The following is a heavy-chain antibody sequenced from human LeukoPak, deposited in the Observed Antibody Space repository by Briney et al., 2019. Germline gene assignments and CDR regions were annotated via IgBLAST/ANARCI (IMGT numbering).Heavy chain of an antibody. CDR1: GFTFSSYS. V-gene: IGHV3-21*01. CDR3: ARFDLGYCSSTSCYTYYYYYGMDV. J-gene: IGHJ6*02. CDR2: ISSSSSYI. D-gene: IGHD2-2*02. Sequence: PGGSLRLSCAASGFTFSSYSMNWVRQAPGKGLEWVSSISSSSSYIYYADSVKGRFTISRDNAKNSLYLQMNSLRAEDTAVYYCARFDLGYCSSTSCYTYYYYYGMDVWGQGTTVTVSS.